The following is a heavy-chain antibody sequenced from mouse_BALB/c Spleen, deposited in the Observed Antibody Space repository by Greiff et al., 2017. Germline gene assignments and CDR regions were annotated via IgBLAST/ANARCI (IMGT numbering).Heavy chain of an antibody. CDR1: GYTFTDYY. V-gene: IGHV1-77*01. J-gene: IGHJ2*01. D-gene: IGHD4-1*01. CDR3: ARGNWDGDY. CDR2: IYPGSGNT. Sequence: VQLQQSGAELARPGASVKLSCKASGYTFTDYYINWVKQRTGQGLEWIGEIYPGSGNTYYNEKFKGKATLTADKSSSTAYMQLSSLTSEDSAVYFCARGNWDGDYWGQGTTLTVSS.